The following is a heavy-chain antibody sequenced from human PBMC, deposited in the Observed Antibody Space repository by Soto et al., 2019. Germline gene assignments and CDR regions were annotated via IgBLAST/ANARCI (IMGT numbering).Heavy chain of an antibody. CDR3: AKLRYFDWSSYNWFEY. Sequence: LRLSCAASGFTFSRYAMTWVRQAPGKGLEWVSSISGSGATTSYADSVKGRFTVSRDNSKNTLYLQMNGLRVEDTAVYYCAKLRYFDWSSYNWFEYWGQGTQVT. J-gene: IGHJ5*01. D-gene: IGHD3-9*01. CDR1: GFTFSRYA. V-gene: IGHV3-23*01. CDR2: ISGSGATT.